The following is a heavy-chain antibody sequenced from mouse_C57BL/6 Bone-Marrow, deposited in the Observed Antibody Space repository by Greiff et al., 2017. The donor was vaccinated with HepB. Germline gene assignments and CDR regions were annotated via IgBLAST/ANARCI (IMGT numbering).Heavy chain of an antibody. V-gene: IGHV1-7*01. CDR2: INPSSGYT. D-gene: IGHD1-1*01. Sequence: QVQLQQSGAELAKPGASVKLSCKASGYTFTSYWMHWVKQRPGQGLEWIGYINPSSGYTKYNQKFKDKATLTADKSSSTDYMQLSSLTYEDSAVYDCEKRVFIYYYGSSYAWFAYWGQGTLVTVSA. CDR3: EKRVFIYYYGSSYAWFAY. J-gene: IGHJ3*01. CDR1: GYTFTSYW.